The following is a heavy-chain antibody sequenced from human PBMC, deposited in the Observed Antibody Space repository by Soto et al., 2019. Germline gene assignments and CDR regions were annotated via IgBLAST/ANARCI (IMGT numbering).Heavy chain of an antibody. J-gene: IGHJ4*02. Sequence: ASVKVSCKASGGTFSSYAISWVRQAPGQGLEWMGGIIPIFGTANNAQKFQGRVTITEDESTSTAYMELSSLRSEDTAVYYCARVGYYDYVWGSYRYFDYWGQGTLVTVSS. CDR1: GGTFSSYA. V-gene: IGHV1-69*13. CDR3: ARVGYYDYVWGSYRYFDY. D-gene: IGHD3-16*02. CDR2: IIPIFGTA.